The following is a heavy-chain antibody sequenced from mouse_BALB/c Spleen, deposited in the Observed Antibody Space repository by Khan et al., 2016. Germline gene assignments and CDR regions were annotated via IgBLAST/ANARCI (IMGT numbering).Heavy chain of an antibody. J-gene: IGHJ2*01. V-gene: IGHV6-6*02. Sequence: EVKLEVSGGGLVQPGGSMKLSCVASGFTFSNYWMNWVRQSPEKGLEWVAEIRLKSNNYATHYAESVKGRFTISRDDSKSSVYLQMNNLRAEDTGIYYCTRGGYGYWGQGTTLTVSS. D-gene: IGHD2-2*01. CDR1: GFTFSNYW. CDR3: TRGGYGY. CDR2: IRLKSNNYAT.